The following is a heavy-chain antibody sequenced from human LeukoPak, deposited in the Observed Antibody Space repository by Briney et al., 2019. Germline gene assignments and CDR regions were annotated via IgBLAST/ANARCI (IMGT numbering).Heavy chain of an antibody. CDR2: INHSGST. J-gene: IGHJ4*02. Sequence: SETLSLTCAVYGGSFSGYYWSWIRQPPGKGLEWIGEINHSGSTNYNPSLKSRVTISVDTSKNQFSLKLSSVTAADTAVYYCARFACSSTSCYVDYWGQGTLVTVSS. V-gene: IGHV4-34*01. D-gene: IGHD2-2*01. CDR3: ARFACSSTSCYVDY. CDR1: GGSFSGYY.